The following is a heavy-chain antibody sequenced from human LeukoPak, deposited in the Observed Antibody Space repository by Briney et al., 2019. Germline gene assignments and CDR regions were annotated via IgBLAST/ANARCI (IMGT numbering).Heavy chain of an antibody. V-gene: IGHV4-39*01. Sequence: SETLSLTCTVSGGFITSSNSHWGWIRQPPGKGLEWVGTIYYSGSTYYNPSLKSRVTISVDTSKNQFSLKLSSVTAADTAVYYCARQEYDSSGYYYVPDAFDIWGQGTMVTVSS. CDR3: ARQEYDSSGYYYVPDAFDI. D-gene: IGHD3-22*01. J-gene: IGHJ3*02. CDR2: IYYSGST. CDR1: GGFITSSNSH.